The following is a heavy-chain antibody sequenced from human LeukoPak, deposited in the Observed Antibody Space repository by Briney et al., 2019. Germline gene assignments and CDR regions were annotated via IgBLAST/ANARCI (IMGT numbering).Heavy chain of an antibody. V-gene: IGHV3-7*01. Sequence: GGSLRLSCAASGVIFSGNWMSWVRLAPGEGREWVANIKEDGTETYYVDSVKGRFTISRDNSRSTLYLQMNSLRPEDTAIYYCAREGYYGSGSPPSLYFDYWGQGTLVTVSS. D-gene: IGHD3-10*01. CDR2: IKEDGTET. CDR1: GVIFSGNW. J-gene: IGHJ4*02. CDR3: AREGYYGSGSPPSLYFDY.